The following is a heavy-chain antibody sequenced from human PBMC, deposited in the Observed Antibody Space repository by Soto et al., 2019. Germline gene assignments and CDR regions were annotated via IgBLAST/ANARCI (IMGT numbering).Heavy chain of an antibody. CDR2: IYYSGNT. CDR1: GGSTSRGGYY. CDR3: ARGRVGATTDYFDY. V-gene: IGHV4-31*03. D-gene: IGHD1-26*01. J-gene: IGHJ4*02. Sequence: SETLSLTCSVSGGSTSRGGYYWSWIRQHPGRGLEWIGYIYYSGNTYYNPSLKSRVTISVDTSKNQFSLKLSAVTAADTAVYYCARGRVGATTDYFDYWGQGTLVTVSS.